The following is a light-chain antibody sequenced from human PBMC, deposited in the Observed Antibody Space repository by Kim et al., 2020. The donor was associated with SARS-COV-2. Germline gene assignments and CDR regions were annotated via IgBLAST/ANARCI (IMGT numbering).Light chain of an antibody. CDR3: TSYTASSTFV. J-gene: IGLJ1*01. CDR2: DVT. CDR1: NSDVGGFNY. V-gene: IGLV2-14*04. Sequence: GQTLTVSCTGANSDVGGFNYVSWYQQCPGKAPKLMIFDVTKRPSGISTRFSGSKSGNTASLTISGLQTDDEADYFCTSYTASSTFVFGSGTKVTVL.